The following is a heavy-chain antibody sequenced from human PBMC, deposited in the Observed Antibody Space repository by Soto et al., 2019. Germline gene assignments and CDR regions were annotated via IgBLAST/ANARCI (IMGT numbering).Heavy chain of an antibody. CDR1: GYSFTSYW. D-gene: IGHD2-2*01. V-gene: IGHV5-51*03. CDR3: ARGIVVGPAAMEYNWLDP. CDR2: IYPGDSDT. J-gene: IGHJ5*02. Sequence: EVQLVQSGAEVKKPGESLKISCKGSGYSFTSYWIGWVRQMPGKGLEWMGIIYPGDSDTRYSPSFQGQVTISADKSISTAYLQGSSLKASDTAMYYCARGIVVGPAAMEYNWLDPWGQGTLVTVSS.